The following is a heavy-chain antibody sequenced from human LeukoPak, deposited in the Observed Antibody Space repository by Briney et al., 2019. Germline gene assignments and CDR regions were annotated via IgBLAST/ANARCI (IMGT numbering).Heavy chain of an antibody. V-gene: IGHV3-30-3*01. J-gene: IGHJ4*02. CDR3: VREGYYGSGSPPSSYFDY. CDR1: GFTFSNYV. CDR2: TSSDLNVK. Sequence: GGSLRLSCAASGFTFSNYVIHWVRQAPGKGLEWVAVTSSDLNVKLYADSVKGRFTISRDNSRSTLYLQMNSLRPEDTAIYYCVREGYYGSGSPPSSYFDYWGQGTLVTVSS. D-gene: IGHD3-10*01.